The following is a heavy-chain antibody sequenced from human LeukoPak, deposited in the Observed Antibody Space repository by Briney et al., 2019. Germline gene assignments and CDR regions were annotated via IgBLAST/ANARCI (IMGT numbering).Heavy chain of an antibody. V-gene: IGHV3-21*01. Sequence: GGSLRLSCAASGFTFSTYTMNWVRQAPGKGLEWVSSISGSSAYIYYADSVKGRFTISRDNTKNSLYLKVNSLRAEDTAVYYCVRDSASLTFDFWGQGTLVTVSS. CDR2: ISGSSAYI. CDR3: VRDSASLTFDF. J-gene: IGHJ4*02. D-gene: IGHD4/OR15-4a*01. CDR1: GFTFSTYT.